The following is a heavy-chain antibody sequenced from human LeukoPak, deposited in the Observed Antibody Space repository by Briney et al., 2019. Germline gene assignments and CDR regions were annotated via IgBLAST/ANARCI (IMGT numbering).Heavy chain of an antibody. CDR2: INHSGST. D-gene: IGHD5-12*01. CDR3: ARGSGGAFDI. CDR1: GGSFSGYY. Sequence: PSETLSLTCAVYGGSFSGYYWSWIRQPPGKGLEWIGEINHSGSTNYNPPLKSRVTISVDTSKNQFSLKLSSVTAADTAVYYCARGSGGAFDIWGQGTMVTVSS. V-gene: IGHV4-34*01. J-gene: IGHJ3*02.